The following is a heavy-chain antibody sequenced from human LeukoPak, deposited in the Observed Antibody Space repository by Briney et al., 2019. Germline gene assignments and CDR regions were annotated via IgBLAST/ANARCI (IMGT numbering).Heavy chain of an antibody. J-gene: IGHJ4*02. CDR2: ISTSSTYT. V-gene: IGHV3-21*01. CDR1: GFTLSSYG. CDR3: ARDRWGYFDC. Sequence: GGSLRLSCTASGFTLSSYGMNWVRQAPGKGLEWVSYISTSSTYTYYADSVKGRFTISRDNAKNSLYLQMNSLRAEDMAVYYCARDRWGYFDCWGQGTLVTVSS. D-gene: IGHD3-16*01.